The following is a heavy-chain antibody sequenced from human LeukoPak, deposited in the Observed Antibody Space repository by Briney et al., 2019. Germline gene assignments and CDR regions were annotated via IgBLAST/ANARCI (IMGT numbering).Heavy chain of an antibody. CDR1: GGSISSYY. CDR3: ARTLSEYSSSSLGY. Sequence: SETLSLNCTVSGGSISSYYWSWIRQPPGKGLEWVGYIYYSGSTNYNPSLKSRVTISVDTSKNQFSLKLSSVTAADTAVYYCARTLSEYSSSSLGYWGQGTLVTVSS. V-gene: IGHV4-59*01. D-gene: IGHD6-6*01. J-gene: IGHJ4*02. CDR2: IYYSGST.